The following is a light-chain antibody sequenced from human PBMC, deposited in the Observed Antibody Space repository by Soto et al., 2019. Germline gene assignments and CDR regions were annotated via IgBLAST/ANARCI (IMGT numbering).Light chain of an antibody. CDR3: QQYGSLPLT. V-gene: IGKV3-20*01. J-gene: IGKJ4*01. CDR2: AKS. Sequence: EVVLTQSPGTLSLSPGEGATLSCRASQSVSRDYLVWYQHKPGQAPSLVIYAKSTRATGIPDRFSASGSGTDFSLTISRLEPEDFAVYYCQQYGSLPLTFGGGTKVEIK. CDR1: QSVSRDY.